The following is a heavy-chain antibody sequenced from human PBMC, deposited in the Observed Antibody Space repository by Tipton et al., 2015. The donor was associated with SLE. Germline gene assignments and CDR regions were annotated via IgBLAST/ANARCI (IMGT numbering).Heavy chain of an antibody. D-gene: IGHD1-26*01. Sequence: TLPLTCTVSGDSICTYYWSWIRQPAGKGLEWIGRIYHTGSTKYNPSLESRVTMSVDTSKNQFSLKLTSVTAADTAVYFCARGFGSYVAFHIWGPGAMVTVSS. CDR1: GDSICTYY. J-gene: IGHJ3*02. CDR2: IYHTGST. CDR3: ARGFGSYVAFHI. V-gene: IGHV4-4*07.